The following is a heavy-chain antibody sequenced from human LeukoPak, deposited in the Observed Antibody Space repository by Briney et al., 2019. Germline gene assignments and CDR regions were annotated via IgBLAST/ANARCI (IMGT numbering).Heavy chain of an antibody. J-gene: IGHJ4*02. Sequence: ASVKVSFKASGYTFTSNYIHWVRQAPGQGLEWMGMIYPRDGSTSYAQKFQGRVTVTSDTSTSTVHMELSGLRSEDTAVYYCARDQEGFDYWGQGTLVTVSS. V-gene: IGHV1-46*01. CDR1: GYTFTSNY. CDR3: ARDQEGFDY. CDR2: IYPRDGST.